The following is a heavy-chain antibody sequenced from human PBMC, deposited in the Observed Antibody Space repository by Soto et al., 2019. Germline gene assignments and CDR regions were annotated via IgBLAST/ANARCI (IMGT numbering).Heavy chain of an antibody. Sequence: SQTLSLTCAISGDSVSSNSVVWNWIRQSPSRGLEWLGRTHYRSKWYNDYAVSVKSRITINPDTSKNQFSLQLNSVTPEDTAVYYCARGSEQRYCSDGSCFIRWFDPWGQGTLVTVSS. CDR1: GDSVSSNSVV. CDR2: THYRSKWYN. D-gene: IGHD2-15*01. CDR3: ARGSEQRYCSDGSCFIRWFDP. V-gene: IGHV6-1*01. J-gene: IGHJ5*02.